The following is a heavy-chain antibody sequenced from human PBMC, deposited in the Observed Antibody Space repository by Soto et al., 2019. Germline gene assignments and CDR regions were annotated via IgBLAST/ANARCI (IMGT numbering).Heavy chain of an antibody. CDR1: RDTFTSYY. CDR2: INPHGGSTA. D-gene: IGHD5-12*01. CDR3: ASSEMATIGAFDY. V-gene: IGHV1-69*13. Sequence: ASVKVSCKAPRDTFTSYYINWVRQAPGQGLEWMGVINPHGGSTANYAQKFQGRVTITADESTSTAYMELSSLRSEDTAVYYCASSEMATIGAFDYWGQGTLVTVSS. J-gene: IGHJ4*02.